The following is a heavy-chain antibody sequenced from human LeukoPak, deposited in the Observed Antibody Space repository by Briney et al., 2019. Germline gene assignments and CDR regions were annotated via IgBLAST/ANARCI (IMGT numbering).Heavy chain of an antibody. J-gene: IGHJ4*02. D-gene: IGHD3-9*01. V-gene: IGHV4-39*01. Sequence: SETLSLTCTVSGGSISSNTYYWGWIRQPPGKGLEWIGSIYYSGSTYYNLSLKSRVTISVDTSKNQFSLKLSSVTAADTAVYYCASRYFDWLPVFWGQGTLVTVSS. CDR3: ASRYFDWLPVF. CDR1: GGSISSNTYY. CDR2: IYYSGST.